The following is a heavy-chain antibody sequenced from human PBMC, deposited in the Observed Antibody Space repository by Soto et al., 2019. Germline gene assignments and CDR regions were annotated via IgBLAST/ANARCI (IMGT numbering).Heavy chain of an antibody. J-gene: IGHJ2*01. CDR1: GGSISSGGYY. CDR2: IYYSGST. D-gene: IGHD6-19*01. V-gene: IGHV4-31*03. Sequence: NPSETLSLTCTVSGGSISSGGYYWSWIRQHPGKGLEWIGYIYYSGSTYYNPSLKSRVTISVDTSKNQFSLKLSSVTAADTAVYYCARVLGRVAVDWYFDLWGRGTLVTVSS. CDR3: ARVLGRVAVDWYFDL.